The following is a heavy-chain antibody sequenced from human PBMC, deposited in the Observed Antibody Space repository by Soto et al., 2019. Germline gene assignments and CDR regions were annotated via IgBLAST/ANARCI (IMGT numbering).Heavy chain of an antibody. CDR1: GGSGARNSAA. CDR2: TYYRSRWYN. CDR3: AGTTSHQWYYMDV. Sequence: SQCLTHTCGISGGSGARNSAACKWIRLSPSRGLEWLARTYYRSRWYNDYAVSVRSRITVNPDTSKNQFSLQLTSVTPEDTAVYYCAGTTSHQWYYMDVWGKGTTVTVSS. D-gene: IGHD1-7*01. V-gene: IGHV6-1*01. J-gene: IGHJ6*03.